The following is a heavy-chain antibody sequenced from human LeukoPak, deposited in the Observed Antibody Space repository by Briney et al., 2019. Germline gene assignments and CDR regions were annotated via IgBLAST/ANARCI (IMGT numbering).Heavy chain of an antibody. CDR2: INPNSGGT. CDR1: GYTFTGYY. Sequence: GASVKVSCKASGYTFTGYYMHWVRQAPGQGLEWMGWINPNSGGTNYAQKFQGRVTMTRDTSISTAYMELSRLRSDDTAVYYCARAKREYYYDSSNRGAYDYWGQGTLVTVSS. J-gene: IGHJ4*02. D-gene: IGHD3-22*01. CDR3: ARAKREYYYDSSNRGAYDY. V-gene: IGHV1-2*02.